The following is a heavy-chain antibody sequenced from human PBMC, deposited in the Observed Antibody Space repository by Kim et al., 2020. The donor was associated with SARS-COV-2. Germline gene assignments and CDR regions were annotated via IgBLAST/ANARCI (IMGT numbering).Heavy chain of an antibody. J-gene: IGHJ4*02. V-gene: IGHV3-11*01. CDR2: GSSI. CDR3: VREPSN. Sequence: GSSIKYADSVNGRFTISRANAKKSLSLQMNSLTPEDTAVYYCVREPSNWGQGTLVTVSS.